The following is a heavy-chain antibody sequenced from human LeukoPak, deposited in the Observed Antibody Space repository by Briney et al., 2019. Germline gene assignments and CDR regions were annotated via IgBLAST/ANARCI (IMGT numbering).Heavy chain of an antibody. Sequence: ASVKVSCKASGYTFTSYYMHWARQAPGQGLEWMGIINPSGGSTSYAQKFQGRVTMTRDTSTSTVYMELSSLRSEDTAVYYCARDGGYCSGDSCSTYYYYGMDVWGKGTTVTVSS. CDR3: ARDGGYCSGDSCSTYYYYGMDV. J-gene: IGHJ6*04. V-gene: IGHV1-46*01. D-gene: IGHD2-15*01. CDR2: INPSGGST. CDR1: GYTFTSYY.